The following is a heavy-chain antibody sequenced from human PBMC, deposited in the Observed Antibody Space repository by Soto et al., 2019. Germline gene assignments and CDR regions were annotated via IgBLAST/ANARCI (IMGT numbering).Heavy chain of an antibody. J-gene: IGHJ5*02. CDR1: GFTFSDYY. Sequence: QVQLVESGGGLVKPGGSLRLSCAASGFTFSDYYMNWILQAPGKGLEWVEYISSSGSTIYYADSVKGRFTISRDNARNTLSLQMNNLRAEDTAVYYCARDRDCTSTACLSSAFDHWGQGTLITVSS. CDR3: ARDRDCTSTACLSSAFDH. V-gene: IGHV3-11*01. CDR2: ISSSGSTI. D-gene: IGHD2-2*01.